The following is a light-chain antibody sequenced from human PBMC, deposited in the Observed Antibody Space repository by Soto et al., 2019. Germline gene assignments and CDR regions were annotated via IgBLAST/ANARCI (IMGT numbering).Light chain of an antibody. V-gene: IGKV3-15*01. CDR3: QQYNDWPPYT. J-gene: IGKJ2*01. Sequence: EIVMTQSPATLSVSPGERATLSCRASQSVAGNLAWYQQKPGQAPRLLISGASTRATGIPARFSGSGFGTDFTLTISSLQSEDFAVYYCQQYNDWPPYTFGQGTKLQI. CDR1: QSVAGN. CDR2: GAS.